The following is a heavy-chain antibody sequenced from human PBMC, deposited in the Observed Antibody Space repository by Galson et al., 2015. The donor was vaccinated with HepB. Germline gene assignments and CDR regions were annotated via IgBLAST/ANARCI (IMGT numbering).Heavy chain of an antibody. V-gene: IGHV1-69*13. J-gene: IGHJ6*02. CDR2: IIPIFGTA. CDR3: ARDMIVVVITNYYYYYGMDV. CDR1: GGTFSSYA. D-gene: IGHD3-22*01. Sequence: SVKVSCKASGGTFSSYAISWVRQAPGQGLEWMGGIIPIFGTANYAQKFQGRVTITADESTSTAYMELSSLRSEDTAVYYCARDMIVVVITNYYYYYGMDVWGQGTTVTVSS.